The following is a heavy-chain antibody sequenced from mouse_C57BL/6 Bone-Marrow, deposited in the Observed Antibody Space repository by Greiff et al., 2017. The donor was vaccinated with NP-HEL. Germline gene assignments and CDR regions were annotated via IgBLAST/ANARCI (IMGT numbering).Heavy chain of an antibody. V-gene: IGHV2-2*01. CDR3: ARDWALIYYGNYGDFAY. D-gene: IGHD2-1*01. J-gene: IGHJ3*01. CDR1: GFSLPSYG. Sequence: QVQLKESGPGLVQPSQSLSITCTVSGFSLPSYGVHWVRQSPGKGLEWLGVIWSGGSTDYNAAFISRLSISKDNSKSQVFFKMNSLQADDTAIYYCARDWALIYYGNYGDFAYWGQGTLVTVSA. CDR2: IWSGGST.